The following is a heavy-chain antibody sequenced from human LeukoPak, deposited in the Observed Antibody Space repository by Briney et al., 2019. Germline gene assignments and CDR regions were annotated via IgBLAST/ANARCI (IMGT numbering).Heavy chain of an antibody. V-gene: IGHV3-23*01. CDR1: GFTFSSYA. J-gene: IGHJ4*02. D-gene: IGHD3-22*01. CDR3: AKDYYDSSGYYNPPDY. Sequence: GGSLRLSCAASGFTFSSYAMSWVRQAPGKGLEWVSAISGSGGSTYYAGSVKGRFTISRDNSKNTLYLQMNSLRAEDTAVYYCAKDYYDSSGYYNPPDYWGQGTLVTVSS. CDR2: ISGSGGST.